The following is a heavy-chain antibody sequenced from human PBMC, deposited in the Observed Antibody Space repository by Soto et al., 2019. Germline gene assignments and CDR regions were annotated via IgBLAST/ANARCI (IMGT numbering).Heavy chain of an antibody. CDR2: INRDGSST. Sequence: XXSLRLSFAASGFTFSSYWMHWVPQVPGKGLVWVSRINRDGSSTTYADSVTGRFTISRDNAKNTLYLQMNSLRAEDTAVYYCARWDIVATFDYWGQGTLVTVSS. CDR1: GFTFSSYW. V-gene: IGHV3-74*01. D-gene: IGHD5-12*01. CDR3: ARWDIVATFDY. J-gene: IGHJ4*02.